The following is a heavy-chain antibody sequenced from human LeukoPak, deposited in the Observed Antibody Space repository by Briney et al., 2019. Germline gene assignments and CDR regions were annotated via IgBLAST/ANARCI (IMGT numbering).Heavy chain of an antibody. J-gene: IGHJ6*02. CDR2: ISYDGSNK. CDR1: GFTFSSYA. Sequence: GGSLRLSCAASGFTFSSYAMHWVRRAPGKGLEWVAVISYDGSNKYYADSVKGRFTISRDNSKNTLYLQMNSLRAEDTAVYYCARNRALGYCSSTSCPLYYYYGMDVWGQGTTVTVSS. CDR3: ARNRALGYCSSTSCPLYYYYGMDV. D-gene: IGHD2-2*01. V-gene: IGHV3-30-3*01.